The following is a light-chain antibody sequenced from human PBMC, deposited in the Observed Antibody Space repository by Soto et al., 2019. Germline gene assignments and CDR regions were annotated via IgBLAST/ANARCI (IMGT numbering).Light chain of an antibody. CDR2: DVS. V-gene: IGKV1-5*01. Sequence: DIQMTQSPSTLSASVGDRVTNTCRASQSISSWLAWYQQKPGKAPNLLIYDVSSLESGVSSRFSGSGSGTEFTLTISSLQPDDFATYYCQQYNSYSLFGGGTKVEIK. J-gene: IGKJ4*01. CDR1: QSISSW. CDR3: QQYNSYSL.